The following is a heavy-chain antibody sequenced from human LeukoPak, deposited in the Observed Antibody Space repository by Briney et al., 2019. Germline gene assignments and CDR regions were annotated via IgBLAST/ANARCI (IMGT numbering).Heavy chain of an antibody. Sequence: SVKVSCKASGGTFSSYAISWVRQAPGQGLEWMGGIIPIFGTANYAQKFQGRVTITTDESTSTAYMELSSLRSEDTAVYYCARDREEYQLLYWFDPWGQGTLVTVSS. CDR1: GGTFSSYA. D-gene: IGHD2-2*01. V-gene: IGHV1-69*05. CDR3: ARDREEYQLLYWFDP. J-gene: IGHJ5*02. CDR2: IIPIFGTA.